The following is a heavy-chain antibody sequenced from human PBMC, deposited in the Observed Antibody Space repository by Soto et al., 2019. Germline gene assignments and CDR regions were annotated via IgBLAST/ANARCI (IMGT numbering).Heavy chain of an antibody. CDR1: GFTFSNAW. CDR3: TTDRLLEYSSGWSGAFDI. J-gene: IGHJ3*02. Sequence: PGGSLRLSCAASGFTFSNAWMNWVRQAPGKGLEWVGRIKSKTDGGTTDYAAPVKGRFTISRDDSKNTLYLQMNSLKTEDTAVYYCTTDRLLEYSSGWSGAFDIWGQGTMVTVSS. V-gene: IGHV3-15*07. CDR2: IKSKTDGGTT. D-gene: IGHD6-19*01.